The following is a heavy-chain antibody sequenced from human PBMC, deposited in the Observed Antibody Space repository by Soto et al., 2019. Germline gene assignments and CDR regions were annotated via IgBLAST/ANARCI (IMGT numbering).Heavy chain of an antibody. D-gene: IGHD3-3*01. CDR1: GFTFSNAW. CDR3: TTEAEYYDFWSGYYG. J-gene: IGHJ4*02. CDR2: IKSKTDGGTT. V-gene: IGHV3-15*01. Sequence: EVQLVESGGGLVKPGGSLRLSCAASGFTFSNAWMSWVRQAPGKGLEWVGRIKSKTDGGTTDYAAPVKGRFTISRDDSKNTRYLQMNSLKTEDTAVYYCTTEAEYYDFWSGYYGWGQGTLVTVSS.